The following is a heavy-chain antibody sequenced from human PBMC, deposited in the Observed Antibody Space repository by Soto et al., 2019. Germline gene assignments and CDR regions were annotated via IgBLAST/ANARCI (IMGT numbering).Heavy chain of an antibody. J-gene: IGHJ4*02. V-gene: IGHV1-18*01. D-gene: IGHD6-13*01. CDR3: ARDAAAGLNDY. Sequence: QVQLVQSGAEVKKPGASVKVSCKASGYTFTSYGISWLRRAPGQGLKGMGWIRAYNGNTRYVQKFRGRVTMTTDTSTSTAYMELRSLRSDDTAVYYCARDAAAGLNDYWGQGTLVTVSS. CDR1: GYTFTSYG. CDR2: IRAYNGNT.